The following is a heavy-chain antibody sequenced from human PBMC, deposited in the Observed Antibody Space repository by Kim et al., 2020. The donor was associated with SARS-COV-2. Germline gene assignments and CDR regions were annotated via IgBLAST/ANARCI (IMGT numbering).Heavy chain of an antibody. J-gene: IGHJ5*02. CDR3: AKRGHWGTGYYGWFDP. CDR2: ISGDGGST. D-gene: IGHD3-9*01. V-gene: IGHV3-43*02. CDR1: GFTFDDYA. Sequence: GGSLRLSCAASGFTFDDYAMHWVRQAPGKGLEWVSLISGDGGSTYYADSVKGRFTISRDNSKNSLYLLMNSLRTEDTALYYCAKRGHWGTGYYGWFDPWGQGTLVTVSS.